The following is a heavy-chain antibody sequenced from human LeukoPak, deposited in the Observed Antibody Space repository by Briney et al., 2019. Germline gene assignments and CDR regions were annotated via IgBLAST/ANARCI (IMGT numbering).Heavy chain of an antibody. V-gene: IGHV3-66*01. CDR2: IYSGGST. D-gene: IGHD1-26*01. CDR3: ARVSSPNFIVGAYFLYYYYYMDV. Sequence: TGGSLRLSCAASGFTVSSNYMSWVRQAPGKGLEWVSVIYSGGSTYYADSVKGRFTISRDNSKNTLYLQMNSLRAEDTAVYYCARVSSPNFIVGAYFLYYYYYMDVWGKGTTVTVSS. J-gene: IGHJ6*03. CDR1: GFTVSSNY.